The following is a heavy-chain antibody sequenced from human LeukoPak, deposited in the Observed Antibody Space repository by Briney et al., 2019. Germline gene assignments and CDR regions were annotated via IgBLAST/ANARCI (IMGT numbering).Heavy chain of an antibody. V-gene: IGHV1-18*01. D-gene: IGHD3-16*02. CDR2: ISAYNGNT. CDR3: ARDYVWGSYRLGFDY. CDR1: GYTFTSYG. Sequence: GASVKVSCKASGYTFTSYGISWVRQAPGQGLEWMGWISAYNGNTNYAQKLQGRVTMTTDTSTSTAYMELRSLRSAAPAVYYCARDYVWGSYRLGFDYWGQGTLVTVSS. J-gene: IGHJ4*02.